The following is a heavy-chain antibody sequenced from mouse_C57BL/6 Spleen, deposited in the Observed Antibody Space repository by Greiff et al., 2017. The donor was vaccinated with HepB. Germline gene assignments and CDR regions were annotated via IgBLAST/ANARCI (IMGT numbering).Heavy chain of an antibody. Sequence: EVQLQQSGTVLARPGASVKMSCKTSGYTFTSYWMHWEKQRPGQGLEWIGAIYPGNSDTSYNQKFKGKAKLTAVTSASTAYMELSSLTNEDSAVYYCTRWDYYYGSSRDYWGQGTTLTVSS. J-gene: IGHJ2*01. CDR3: TRWDYYYGSSRDY. CDR2: IYPGNSDT. V-gene: IGHV1-5*01. CDR1: GYTFTSYW. D-gene: IGHD1-1*01.